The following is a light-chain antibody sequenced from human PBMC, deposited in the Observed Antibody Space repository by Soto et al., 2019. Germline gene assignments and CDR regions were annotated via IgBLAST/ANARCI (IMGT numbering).Light chain of an antibody. CDR3: LSFDSSLSVV. J-gene: IGLJ2*01. Sequence: QSVLTQPPSVSGAPGQRVTISCTGSSSNIGAGYDVHWYQQLPGRAPKLLNYGKTNRPSGVPDRFSGSKSGTSASLAITGLQAEDEADYYCLSFDSSLSVVFGGGTKVTVL. CDR2: GKT. CDR1: SSNIGAGYD. V-gene: IGLV1-40*01.